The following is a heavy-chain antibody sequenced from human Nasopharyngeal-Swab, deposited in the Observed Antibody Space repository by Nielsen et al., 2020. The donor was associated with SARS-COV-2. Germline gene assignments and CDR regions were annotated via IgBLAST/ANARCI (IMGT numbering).Heavy chain of an antibody. Sequence: WIRQPPGKGLEWVAHIKHDGSEKYYVDSVKGRFTISRDNAKNELYLQMNSLRAEDTAVYFCARDWFAAFDPWGQGTLVTVSS. J-gene: IGHJ5*02. V-gene: IGHV3-7*01. CDR2: IKHDGSEK. CDR3: ARDWFAAFDP. D-gene: IGHD3-10*01.